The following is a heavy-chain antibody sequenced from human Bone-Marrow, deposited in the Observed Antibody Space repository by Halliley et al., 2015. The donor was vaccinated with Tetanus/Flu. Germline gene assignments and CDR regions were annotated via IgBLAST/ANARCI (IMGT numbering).Heavy chain of an antibody. CDR2: SGSPGNT. J-gene: IGHJ4*02. CDR3: AKDAGSYGSGDDYFDY. D-gene: IGHD3-10*01. V-gene: IGHV3-23*01. Sequence: SGSPGNTYYTDSVLGRFTISGDSSKNTLFLQMNSLGVEDPGVYFCAKDAGSYGSGDDYFDYWGQGTLVTVSS.